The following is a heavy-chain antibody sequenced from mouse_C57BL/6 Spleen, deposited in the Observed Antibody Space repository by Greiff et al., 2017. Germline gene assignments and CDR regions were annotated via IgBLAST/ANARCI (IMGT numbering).Heavy chain of an antibody. J-gene: IGHJ3*01. CDR1: GYSFTGYY. CDR3: ARSLYSGYDWFAY. V-gene: IGHV1-42*01. Sequence: VQLKQSGPELVKPGASVKISCKASGYSFTGYYMNWVKQSPEKSLEWIGEINPSTGGTTYDQKFKAKATLTVDKSSSTAYMQLKSLTSEDSAVYYCARSLYSGYDWFAYWGQGTLVTVAA. CDR2: INPSTGGT. D-gene: IGHD2-2*01.